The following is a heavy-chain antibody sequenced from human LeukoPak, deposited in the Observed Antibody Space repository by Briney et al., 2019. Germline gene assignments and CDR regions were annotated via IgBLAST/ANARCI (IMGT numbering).Heavy chain of an antibody. Sequence: GGSLRLSCAASGFTFSSYSMNWVRQAPGKGLEWVSYISSSGSTIYYADSVKGRLTISRDNSKNTLYLQMNSLRAEDTAVYYCAKSPDFWSGPYYFDYWGQGTLVTVSS. D-gene: IGHD3-3*01. CDR1: GFTFSSYS. CDR3: AKSPDFWSGPYYFDY. CDR2: ISSSGSTI. V-gene: IGHV3-48*01. J-gene: IGHJ4*02.